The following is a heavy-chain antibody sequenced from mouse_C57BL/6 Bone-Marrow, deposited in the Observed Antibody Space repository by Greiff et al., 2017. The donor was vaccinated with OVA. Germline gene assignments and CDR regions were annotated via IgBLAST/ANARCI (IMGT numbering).Heavy chain of an antibody. CDR1: GYTFTSYW. D-gene: IGHD1-1*01. J-gene: IGHJ4*01. CDR2: IHPNSGST. V-gene: IGHV1-64*01. Sequence: QVQLQQPGAELVKPGASVKLSCKASGYTFTSYWMHWVKQRPGQGLEWIGMIHPNSGSTNYNEKFKSKATLTVDKSSSTACMQLSSLTSEDSAVYYCARDYYGSSYYAMDYWGQGTSVTVSS. CDR3: ARDYYGSSYYAMDY.